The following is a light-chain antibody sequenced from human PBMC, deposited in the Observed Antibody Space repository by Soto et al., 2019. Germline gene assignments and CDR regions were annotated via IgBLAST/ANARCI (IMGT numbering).Light chain of an antibody. CDR3: QQRYSTPRT. J-gene: IGKJ1*01. CDR2: AAS. Sequence: DIPLTQSPSFLSASVGDRVTITCRASQGISRYLSWYQQKPGKAPKILIYAASTLQTGVPSRLSGSGSGTDFTLTISSLQPEEFATYDGQQRYSTPRTFGQGTKVDI. V-gene: IGKV1-9*01. CDR1: QGISRY.